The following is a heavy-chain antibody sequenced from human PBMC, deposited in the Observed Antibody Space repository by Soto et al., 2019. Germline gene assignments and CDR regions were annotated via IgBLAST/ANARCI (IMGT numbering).Heavy chain of an antibody. Sequence: EVQLLESGGGLVQPGGSLRLSCAASGFTFSSYAMSWVRKAPGKGLEWVSAISGSGGSTYYADSVKGRFTISRDNSKNTLYLQMNSLRAEDTAVYYCAKDRSGWYDAFDIWGQGTMVTVSS. V-gene: IGHV3-23*01. CDR3: AKDRSGWYDAFDI. CDR1: GFTFSSYA. J-gene: IGHJ3*02. CDR2: ISGSGGST. D-gene: IGHD6-19*01.